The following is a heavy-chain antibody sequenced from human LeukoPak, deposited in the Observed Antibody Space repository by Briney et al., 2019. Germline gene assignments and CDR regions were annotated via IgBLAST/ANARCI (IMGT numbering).Heavy chain of an antibody. J-gene: IGHJ4*02. CDR3: ARDRSGDEYYFDY. Sequence: SETLSLTCAVSGGSISDYYWSWIRQPPGKGLEWIGYIYYSGSTNCNPSLKSRVTISVDTSKNQFSLKLSSVTAADTAVYYCARDRSGDEYYFDYWGQGTLVTVSS. V-gene: IGHV4-59*01. D-gene: IGHD2-21*01. CDR2: IYYSGST. CDR1: GGSISDYY.